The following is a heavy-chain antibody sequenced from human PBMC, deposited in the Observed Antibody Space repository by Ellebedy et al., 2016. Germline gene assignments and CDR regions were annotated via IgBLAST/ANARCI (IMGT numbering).Heavy chain of an antibody. V-gene: IGHV4-31*03. CDR2: IYYSGST. CDR3: ATGFTYADDRDGNWFDP. J-gene: IGHJ5*02. CDR1: GGSISSGGYY. Sequence: SETLSLTXTVSGGSISSGGYYWSWIRQHPGKGLEWIGYIYYSGSTYYNPSLKSRVTISVDTSKNQFSLKLSSVTAADTAVYYCATGFTYADDRDGNWFDPWGQGTLVTVPS. D-gene: IGHD1-14*01.